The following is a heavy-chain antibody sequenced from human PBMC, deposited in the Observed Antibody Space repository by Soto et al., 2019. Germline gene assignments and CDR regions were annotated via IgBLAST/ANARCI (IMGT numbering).Heavy chain of an antibody. CDR3: ALERGDCSVGSCYARGFDY. Sequence: QITLKQSGPTLVKPTQTLTLTCTFSGFSLSTSGVGVGWIRQPPGKALEWLALIYWDDDNRYSPSLKSRLTITKDTSKNPVVLTMTNIDPVDTATYYCALERGDCSVGSCYARGFDYWGQGTLVTVSS. J-gene: IGHJ4*02. CDR2: IYWDDDN. CDR1: GFSLSTSGVG. D-gene: IGHD2-15*01. V-gene: IGHV2-5*02.